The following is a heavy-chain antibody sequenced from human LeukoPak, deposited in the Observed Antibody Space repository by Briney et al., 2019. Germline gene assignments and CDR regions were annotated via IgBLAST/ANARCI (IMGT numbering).Heavy chain of an antibody. J-gene: IGHJ4*02. D-gene: IGHD3-10*01. CDR3: ARSYGSGSYSSPFDY. CDR1: GGSISSSNW. V-gene: IGHV4-4*02. CDR2: IYHSGST. Sequence: SETLSLTCAVSGGSISSSNWWSWVRQPPGKGLEWIGEIYHSGSTNYNPSLKSRVTISVDKSKNQFSLELSSVTAADTAVYYCARSYGSGSYSSPFDYWGQGTLVTVSS.